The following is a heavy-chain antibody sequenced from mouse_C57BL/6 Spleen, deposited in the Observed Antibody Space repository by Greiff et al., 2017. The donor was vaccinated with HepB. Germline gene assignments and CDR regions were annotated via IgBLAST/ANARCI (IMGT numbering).Heavy chain of an antibody. Sequence: EVQVVESEGGLVQPGSSMKLSCTASGFTFSDYYMAWVRQVPEKGLEWVANINYDGSSTYYLDSLKSRFIISRDNAKNILYLQMSSLKSEDTATYYCAREGITTDYFDYWGQGTTLTVSS. CDR3: AREGITTDYFDY. V-gene: IGHV5-16*01. J-gene: IGHJ2*01. CDR1: GFTFSDYY. CDR2: INYDGSST. D-gene: IGHD1-1*01.